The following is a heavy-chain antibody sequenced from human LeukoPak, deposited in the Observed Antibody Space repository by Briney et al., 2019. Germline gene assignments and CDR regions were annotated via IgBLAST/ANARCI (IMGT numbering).Heavy chain of an antibody. CDR3: ARHDYGGNRLDY. J-gene: IGHJ4*02. Sequence: LETLSLTCTVSCGSISGYFWSCIRQPPGKGLEWIGHIYYSGSSIYNPSLKIRVTISVDKSKNQFSLKLSSVTAADTAVYYCARHDYGGNRLDYWGQGTLVTVSS. CDR2: IYYSGSS. D-gene: IGHD4-23*01. CDR1: CGSISGYF. V-gene: IGHV4-59*08.